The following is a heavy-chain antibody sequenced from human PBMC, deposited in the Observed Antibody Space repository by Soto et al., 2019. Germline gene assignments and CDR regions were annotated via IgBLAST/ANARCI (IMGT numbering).Heavy chain of an antibody. J-gene: IGHJ4*02. CDR3: ASFYCGGDCYSLLRY. V-gene: IGHV1-69*06. D-gene: IGHD2-21*02. CDR1: GGTFSSYA. CDR2: IIPFLGTT. Sequence: QVQLVQSGTEVKKPGSSVKVSCKASGGTFSSYAITWVRQAPGQGLEYMGGIIPFLGTTYYAQKFQGRVTITADKSTNIAYMELSSLSLEDTAVYYCASFYCGGDCYSLLRYWGQGTLVTVSS.